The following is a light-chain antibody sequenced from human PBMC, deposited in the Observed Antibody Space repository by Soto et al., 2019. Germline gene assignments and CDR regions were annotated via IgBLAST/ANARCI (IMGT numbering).Light chain of an antibody. CDR2: EVT. CDR3: ASYAGTRLFV. Sequence: QSALTQPPSASGSPGQSLTISCTGTSSDVGFYNFVSWYQQRPGKAPKLVIYEVTKRPSGVPDRFSGSKSGSTASLTVSGLQADDEADYYCASYAGTRLFVFGSGTKLT. V-gene: IGLV2-8*01. CDR1: SSDVGFYNF. J-gene: IGLJ1*01.